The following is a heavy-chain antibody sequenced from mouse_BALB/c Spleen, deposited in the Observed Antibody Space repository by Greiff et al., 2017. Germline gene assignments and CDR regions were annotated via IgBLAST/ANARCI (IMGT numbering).Heavy chain of an antibody. CDR1: GFTFNTYA. CDR2: IRSKSNNYAT. D-gene: IGHD2-3*01. J-gene: IGHJ1*01. Sequence: EVQRVESGGGLVQPKGSLKLSCAASGFTFNTYAMNWVRQAPGKGLEWVARIRSKSNNYATYYADSVKDRFTISRDDSQSMLYLQMNNLKTEDTAMYYCVSDGYYGWYFDVWGAGTTVTVSS. CDR3: VSDGYYGWYFDV. V-gene: IGHV10-1*02.